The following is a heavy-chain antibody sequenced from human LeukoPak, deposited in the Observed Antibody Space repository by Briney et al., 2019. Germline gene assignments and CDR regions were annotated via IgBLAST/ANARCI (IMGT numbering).Heavy chain of an antibody. CDR3: AKGGRYDFWSGTYYYYGMDV. J-gene: IGHJ6*02. Sequence: GGSLRLSCAASGFTFSSYAMSWVRQAPGKGLEWVSAISGSGGSTYYADSVKGRFTISRDNSKNTLYLQMNSLRAEDTAVYYCAKGGRYDFWSGTYYYYGMDVWGQGTTVTVSS. CDR2: ISGSGGST. CDR1: GFTFSSYA. V-gene: IGHV3-23*01. D-gene: IGHD3-3*01.